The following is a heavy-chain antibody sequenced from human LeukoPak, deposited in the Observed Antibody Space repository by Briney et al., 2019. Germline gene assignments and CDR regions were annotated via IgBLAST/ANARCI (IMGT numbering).Heavy chain of an antibody. CDR3: ARLPSDIVATIGV. Sequence: SVKVSCKASGGTFSSYAISWVRQAPGQGLEWMGGIIPIFSTANYAQKFQGRVTITADESTSTAYMELSSLRSEDTAVYYCARLPSDIVATIGVWGQGTLVTVSS. CDR2: IIPIFSTA. CDR1: GGTFSSYA. D-gene: IGHD5-12*01. J-gene: IGHJ4*02. V-gene: IGHV1-69*13.